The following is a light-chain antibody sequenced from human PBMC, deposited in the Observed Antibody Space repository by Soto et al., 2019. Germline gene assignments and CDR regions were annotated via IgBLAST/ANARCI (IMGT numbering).Light chain of an antibody. CDR3: SSYTTSSNYV. V-gene: IGLV2-14*01. CDR2: EVS. Sequence: QSALTQPASVSWSPGHSIAIACTGTSSDVGSYNFVSWYQQLPGKAPKLMIYEVSNRPSGVSNRFSGSKSGNTASLTISGLQAEEEADYYCSSYTTSSNYVFGSGTKVTVL. J-gene: IGLJ1*01. CDR1: SSDVGSYNF.